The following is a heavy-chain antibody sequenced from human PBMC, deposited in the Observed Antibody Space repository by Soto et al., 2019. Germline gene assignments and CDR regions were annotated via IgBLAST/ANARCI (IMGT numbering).Heavy chain of an antibody. CDR1: GFTFSSYF. CDR3: ARGRSGQWSSGGY. D-gene: IGHD2-15*01. Sequence: QVQLVESGGGVVQPGRSLRLSCAASGFTFSSYFMHWVRQASGKGLEWVAVISHDGSNKFYADSVKGRFTISRDNSKNSLYLQMNSLRAEDTAVYYCARGRSGQWSSGGYWGQGTLVTVSS. V-gene: IGHV3-30*04. J-gene: IGHJ4*02. CDR2: ISHDGSNK.